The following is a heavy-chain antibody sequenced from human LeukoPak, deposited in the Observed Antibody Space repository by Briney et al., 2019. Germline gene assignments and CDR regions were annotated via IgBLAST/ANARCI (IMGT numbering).Heavy chain of an antibody. Sequence: GASVKVSCKASGYTFTGYYMHWVRQAPGQGLEWMGWINPNSGGTNYAQKFQGRVNMTRDTSISTAYMELSRLRSDDTAVYYCARRSQGYYGSGSYSIFDYWGQGTLVTVSS. CDR3: ARRSQGYYGSGSYSIFDY. J-gene: IGHJ4*02. V-gene: IGHV1-2*02. CDR1: GYTFTGYY. D-gene: IGHD3-10*01. CDR2: INPNSGGT.